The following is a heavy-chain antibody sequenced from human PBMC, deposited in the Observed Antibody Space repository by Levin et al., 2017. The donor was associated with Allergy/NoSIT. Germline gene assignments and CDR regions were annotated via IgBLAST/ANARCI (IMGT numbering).Heavy chain of an antibody. CDR1: GITFSNAW. D-gene: IGHD6-13*01. CDR3: STYSSSYYYFDY. CDR2: IKNKADGATP. Sequence: RSGGSLRLSCAASGITFSNAWMSWARQAPGKGLEWVGRIKNKADGATPEYAAPVKGRFTISRDDSKNTLYLQMNNLKTEDTAAYFCSTYSSSYYYFDYWGQGTLVTVSS. V-gene: IGHV3-15*01. J-gene: IGHJ4*02.